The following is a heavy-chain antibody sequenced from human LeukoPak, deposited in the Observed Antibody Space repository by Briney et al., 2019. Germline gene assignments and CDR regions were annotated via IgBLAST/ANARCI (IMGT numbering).Heavy chain of an antibody. CDR2: IFYNGGP. V-gene: IGHV4-39*07. CDR3: ASYSGTYSAFEI. Sequence: PSETLSLTCTVSGGSITNSNYYWGWVRQSPGRGLEWLGNIFYNGGPYYNPSFKSRVAISVDTSKNHFSLTLNAVTAADTAVYYCASYSGTYSAFEIWGQGTPVTVSS. CDR1: GGSITNSNYY. D-gene: IGHD1-26*01. J-gene: IGHJ3*02.